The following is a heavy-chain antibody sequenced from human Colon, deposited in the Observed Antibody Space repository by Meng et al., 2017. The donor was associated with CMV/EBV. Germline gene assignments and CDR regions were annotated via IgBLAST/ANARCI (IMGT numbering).Heavy chain of an antibody. D-gene: IGHD5-12*01. CDR2: INTNTGNP. CDR3: ARGILATVDY. CDR1: GYPFRTYA. J-gene: IGHJ4*02. Sequence: SSLASGYPFRTYAMNWVRQAPGQGLEWMGWINTNTGNPTYAQGFTGRFVLSLDTSVSTAYLQINSLKAEDTAVYYCARGILATVDYWGQGTLVTVSS. V-gene: IGHV7-4-1*02.